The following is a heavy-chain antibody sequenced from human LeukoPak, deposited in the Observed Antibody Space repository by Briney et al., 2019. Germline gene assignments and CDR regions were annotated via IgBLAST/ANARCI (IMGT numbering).Heavy chain of an antibody. Sequence: ASVKVSCKVSGYTVTKLYMHWVRQAPGKGLEWMGGFDPEDGETIYAQKFQGRVTMTEDTSTATAYMELSRLRPEDPAVYYCARRMGSHAFDMWGQGKLVTASS. J-gene: IGHJ3*02. D-gene: IGHD1-26*01. CDR3: ARRMGSHAFDM. V-gene: IGHV1-24*01. CDR2: FDPEDGET. CDR1: GYTVTKLY.